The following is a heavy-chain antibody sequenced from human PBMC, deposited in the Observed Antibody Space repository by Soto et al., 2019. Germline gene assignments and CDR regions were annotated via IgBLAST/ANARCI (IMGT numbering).Heavy chain of an antibody. D-gene: IGHD5-12*01. V-gene: IGHV3-11*01. CDR3: ARASTTRDGYNPLYLGY. CDR1: GFTFSDYY. J-gene: IGHJ4*02. Sequence: VGSLRLSCAASGFTFSDYYMSWIRQAPGKGLEWVSYISSSGSTIYYADSVKGRFTISRDNAKNSLYLQMNGLRAEDTAVYYCARASTTRDGYNPLYLGYWGQGTPVTVSS. CDR2: ISSSGSTI.